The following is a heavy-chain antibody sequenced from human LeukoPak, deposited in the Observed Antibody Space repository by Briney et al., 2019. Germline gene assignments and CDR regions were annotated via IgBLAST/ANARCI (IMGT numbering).Heavy chain of an antibody. D-gene: IGHD1-26*01. CDR3: SRESGAFCPFGY. Sequence: SETLSLTCGVSGGSIRSYNWWSWVRQPPGQGLEWIGEISRSGQTNFNPSLKGRVTMSLDESRNQLSLKLTSVTAADTAVYYCSRESGAFCPFGYWGQGTLVIVPP. V-gene: IGHV4/OR15-8*02. CDR1: GGSIRSYNW. CDR2: ISRSGQT. J-gene: IGHJ4*02.